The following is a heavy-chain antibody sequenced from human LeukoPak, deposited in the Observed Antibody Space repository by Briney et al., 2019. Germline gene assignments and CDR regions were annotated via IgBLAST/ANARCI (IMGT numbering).Heavy chain of an antibody. D-gene: IGHD6-6*01. Sequence: ASVKVSCKASGYTFTGYYMHWVRQAPGQGLEWMGWINPNSGGTNYAQNFQGRVTMTRDTSISTAYMELSRLRSDDTAVYYCATDGGQLVRGPSLVVSSWGQGTLVTVSS. CDR1: GYTFTGYY. CDR3: ATDGGQLVRGPSLVVSS. J-gene: IGHJ4*02. CDR2: INPNSGGT. V-gene: IGHV1-2*02.